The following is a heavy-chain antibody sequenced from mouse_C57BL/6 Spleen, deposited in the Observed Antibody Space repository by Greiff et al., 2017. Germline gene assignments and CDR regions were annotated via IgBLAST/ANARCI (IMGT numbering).Heavy chain of an antibody. CDR2: INPSSGYT. Sequence: VQLHQSGAELARPGASVKMSCKASGYTFTSYTMHWVKQRPGQGLEWSGYINPSSGYTKYNQKFKDKATLTAYKSSSTAYMQLSSLTSYDSAVYYCARGDGYSFDYWGQGTTLTVSS. D-gene: IGHD2-3*01. CDR3: ARGDGYSFDY. J-gene: IGHJ2*01. V-gene: IGHV1-4*01. CDR1: GYTFTSYT.